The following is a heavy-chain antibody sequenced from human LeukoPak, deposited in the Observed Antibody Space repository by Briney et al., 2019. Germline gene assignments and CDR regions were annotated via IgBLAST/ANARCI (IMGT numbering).Heavy chain of an antibody. CDR2: IYYSGST. J-gene: IGHJ4*02. D-gene: IGHD5-18*01. Sequence: PSETLSLTCTVSGGSISSYYWSWIRQPPGKGLEWIGYIYYSGSTNYNPSLKSRVTISVDTSKNQFSLKLSSVTAADTAVYYCARRVTRGYYFDYWGQGTLVTVSS. CDR3: ARRVTRGYYFDY. V-gene: IGHV4-59*01. CDR1: GGSISSYY.